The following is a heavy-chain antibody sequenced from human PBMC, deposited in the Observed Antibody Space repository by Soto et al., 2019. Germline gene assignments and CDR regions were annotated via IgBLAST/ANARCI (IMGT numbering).Heavy chain of an antibody. J-gene: IGHJ4*02. CDR1: GFTFSSHW. Sequence: EVQFVESGGGLVQPGGSLGLSCVASGFTFSSHWMTWVRQAPGKGLEWVAHIKQDGSEMHYLDSVKGRFTISRDNAKNSLYLQMNSLRDEDTAVYYCSRGDWGSSGGAYWGQGILVTVSS. V-gene: IGHV3-7*04. CDR2: IKQDGSEM. CDR3: SRGDWGSSGGAY. D-gene: IGHD2-21*02.